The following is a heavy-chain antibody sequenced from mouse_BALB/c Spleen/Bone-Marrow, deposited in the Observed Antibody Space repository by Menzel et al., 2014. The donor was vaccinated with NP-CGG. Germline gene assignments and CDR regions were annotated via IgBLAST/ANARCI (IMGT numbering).Heavy chain of an antibody. CDR1: GFTFSSYI. D-gene: IGHD2-14*01. J-gene: IGHJ2*01. CDR3: VRHRYDGYYFDY. CDR2: ISNGGDNT. Sequence: EVQLVESGGGLVQPGGSLKLSCAASGFTFSSYIMSWVRQTPEKRLEWVAYISNGGDNTYYPDTVKGRFIISRDNAKNTLCLQTSSLKSEDTAMYYCVRHRYDGYYFDYWGQGTTLTVSS. V-gene: IGHV5-12-2*01.